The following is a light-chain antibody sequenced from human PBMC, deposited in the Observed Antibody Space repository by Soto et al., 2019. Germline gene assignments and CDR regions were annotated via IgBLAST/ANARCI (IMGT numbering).Light chain of an antibody. CDR2: GAS. CDR1: QSVSSSY. CDR3: QQYGSSPPT. V-gene: IGKV3-20*01. J-gene: IGKJ4*01. Sequence: EIVLTQSPGTLSLSPGERATLSCRASQSVSSSYLAWYQQKPGQAPRLLIYGASSRATGIPDRFSGSGSGTDFTLTISRREPEDFAVYYCQQYGSSPPTFGRGTKVEIK.